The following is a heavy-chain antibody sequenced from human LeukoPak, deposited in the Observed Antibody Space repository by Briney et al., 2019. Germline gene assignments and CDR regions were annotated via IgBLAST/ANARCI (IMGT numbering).Heavy chain of an antibody. D-gene: IGHD3-16*01. V-gene: IGHV3-21*01. CDR3: ARERPRYYDYVWGSYGGDAFDI. Sequence: GGSLRLSCAASGFTFSSYSMNWVRQAPGKGLGWVSSISSSSSYIYYADSVKGRFTISRDNAKNSLYLQMNSLRAEDTAVYYCARERPRYYDYVWGSYGGDAFDIWGQGTMVTVSS. J-gene: IGHJ3*02. CDR1: GFTFSSYS. CDR2: ISSSSSYI.